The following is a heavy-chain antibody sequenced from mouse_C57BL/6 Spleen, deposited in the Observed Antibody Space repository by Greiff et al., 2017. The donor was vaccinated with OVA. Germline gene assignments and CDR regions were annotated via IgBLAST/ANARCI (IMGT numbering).Heavy chain of an antibody. J-gene: IGHJ3*01. Sequence: VKLQESGAELVRPGTSVKVSCKASGYAFTNYLIEWVKQRPGQGLEWIGVINPGSGGTNYNEKFKGKATLTADKSSSTAYMQLSSLTSEDSAVYFCATTGPFAYWGQGTLVTVSA. CDR1: GYAFTNYL. D-gene: IGHD1-1*01. CDR3: ATTGPFAY. V-gene: IGHV1-54*01. CDR2: INPGSGGT.